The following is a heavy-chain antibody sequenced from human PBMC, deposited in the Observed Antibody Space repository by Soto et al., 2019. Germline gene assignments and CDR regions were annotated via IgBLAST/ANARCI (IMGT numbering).Heavy chain of an antibody. CDR1: GGTFSSYT. J-gene: IGHJ6*04. D-gene: IGHD3-16*01. CDR2: IIPILGIA. V-gene: IGHV1-69*02. CDR3: ASLGSSTSKKFYLYQLDL. Sequence: QVQLVQSGAEVKKPGSSVKVSCKASGGTFSSYTISWVRQAPGQGLEWMGRIIPILGIANYAQKFQGRVTINADKTTSNAYMELGSPRSEDTAVYYCASLGSSTSKKFYLYQLDLWGKGTTVTVSS.